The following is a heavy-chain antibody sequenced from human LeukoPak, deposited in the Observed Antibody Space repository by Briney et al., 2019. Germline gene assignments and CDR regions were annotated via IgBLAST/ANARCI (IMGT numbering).Heavy chain of an antibody. Sequence: GGSLRLSCVASGFPFSSYWMTWFRQAPGKGLEWVAHINPDGRDTYYVDSVKGRFTISRDNAQNSMYLQMNSLRVEDTAVYYCTSWGDTTAEYFQRWGQGTLVTVSS. CDR3: TSWGDTTAEYFQR. CDR2: INPDGRDT. CDR1: GFPFSSYW. V-gene: IGHV3-7*01. D-gene: IGHD2-21*02. J-gene: IGHJ1*01.